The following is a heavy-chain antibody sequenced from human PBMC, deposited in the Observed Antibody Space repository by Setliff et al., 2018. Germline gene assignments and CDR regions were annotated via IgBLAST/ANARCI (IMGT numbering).Heavy chain of an antibody. V-gene: IGHV1-18*01. J-gene: IGHJ4*02. CDR1: GYTFTNYG. CDR3: ARLVRFCTKIACQRLSGAEH. Sequence: GASVKVSCKTSGYTFTNYGITWVRQAPGQGLEWRGWINNYSFKTNYPQKFLGRVTVTTDTSTGTADMELGSLKYDDTAIYYCARLVRFCTKIACQRLSGAEHWGQGTLVTVLL. D-gene: IGHD2-8*01. CDR2: INNYSFKT.